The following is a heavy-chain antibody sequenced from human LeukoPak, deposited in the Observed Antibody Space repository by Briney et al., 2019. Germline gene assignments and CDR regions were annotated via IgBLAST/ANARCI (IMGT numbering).Heavy chain of an antibody. CDR2: ISGSGGST. V-gene: IGHV3-23*01. Sequence: GGSLRLSCAASGFTFSSHGMSWVRQAPGKGLEWVSAISGSGGSTYYAHSVKGRFTISRDNSKNTLYLQMSSVRAEDTAVYYCAKDWDSSGWYYFDYWGQGTLVTVSS. J-gene: IGHJ4*02. CDR3: AKDWDSSGWYYFDY. CDR1: GFTFSSHG. D-gene: IGHD6-19*01.